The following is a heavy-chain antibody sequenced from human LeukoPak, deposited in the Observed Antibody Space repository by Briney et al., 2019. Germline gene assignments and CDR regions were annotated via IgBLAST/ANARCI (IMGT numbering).Heavy chain of an antibody. CDR1: GFTFSTYV. J-gene: IGHJ4*02. V-gene: IGHV3-64D*06. CDR2: ISSNGDNT. Sequence: GGSLRLSCSVSGFTFSTYVMHWVRQAPGKGLEYVSAISSNGDNTYYADSVKGRFTISRDNSKNTLYLQMSSLRADDTAVYYCVRGTGYWGQGTLVTVAS. CDR3: VRGTGY.